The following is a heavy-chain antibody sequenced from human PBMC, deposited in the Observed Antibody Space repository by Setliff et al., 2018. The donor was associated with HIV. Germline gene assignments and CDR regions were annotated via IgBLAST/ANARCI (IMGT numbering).Heavy chain of an antibody. D-gene: IGHD1-20*01. CDR2: IYTSGSP. CDR3: ARGVYNISWSLDY. J-gene: IGHJ4*02. Sequence: SETMSLTCSVSGGSVNSGNYHWAWIRQPAGKGLEWIGHIYTSGSPYYKSSLTSRLTISLDTSRNQFSLKLTSVTAADPTTYYCARGVYNISWSLDYWGQGTLVTVSS. CDR1: GGSVNSGNYH. V-gene: IGHV4-61*09.